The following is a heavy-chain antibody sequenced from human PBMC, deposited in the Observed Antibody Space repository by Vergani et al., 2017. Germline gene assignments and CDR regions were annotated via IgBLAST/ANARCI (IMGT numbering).Heavy chain of an antibody. D-gene: IGHD7-27*01. CDR2: IYHSGST. V-gene: IGHV4-38-2*02. CDR3: ARLGIRXLNY. J-gene: IGHJ4*02. CDR1: GYSISSGYY. Sequence: QVQLQESGPGLVKPSETLSLTCTVSGYSISSGYYWGWIRQPPGKGLEWIGSIYHSGSTYYNPSLKSRVTISVDTSKNQFSLTLSSVTAADTAVYYCARLGIRXLNYWGQGTLVTVSS.